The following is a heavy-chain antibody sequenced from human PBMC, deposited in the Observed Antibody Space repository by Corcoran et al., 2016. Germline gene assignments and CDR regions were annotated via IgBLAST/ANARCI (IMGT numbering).Heavy chain of an antibody. Sequence: EVQLVESGGGLVKPGRSLRLSCTASGFTFGDYAMRWFRQAPGKGLEWVGFIRSKAYGGTTEYAASVKGRFTISRGDSKSIAYLQMNSLKTEDTAVDYCTRGVPAAIGARAARPMRYWGQGTLVTVSS. CDR2: IRSKAYGGTT. J-gene: IGHJ4*02. CDR3: TRGVPAAIGARAARPMRY. V-gene: IGHV3-49*05. D-gene: IGHD2-2*02. CDR1: GFTFGDYA.